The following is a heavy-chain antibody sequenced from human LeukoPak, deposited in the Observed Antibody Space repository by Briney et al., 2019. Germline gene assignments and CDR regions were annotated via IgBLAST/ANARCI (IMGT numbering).Heavy chain of an antibody. J-gene: IGHJ6*03. CDR2: ISGSGGST. D-gene: IGHD2-2*01. Sequence: PGGSLRLSCAASGFTFSSYAMSWVRQAPGKGLEWVSGISGSGGSTYYADSVKGRFTISRDNSKNTLYLQMNSLRVEDTAVYYCAKPYCSSTSCYYLHMDVWGKGTTVTVSS. V-gene: IGHV3-23*01. CDR1: GFTFSSYA. CDR3: AKPYCSSTSCYYLHMDV.